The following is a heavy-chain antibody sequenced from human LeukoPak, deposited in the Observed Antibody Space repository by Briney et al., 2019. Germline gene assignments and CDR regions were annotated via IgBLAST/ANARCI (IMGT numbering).Heavy chain of an antibody. J-gene: IGHJ4*02. Sequence: ASVKVSCKASGYTFTSYDINWVRQATGQGLGWMGWMNPNSGNTGYAQKFQGRVTMTRNTSISTASMELSSLRSEDTAVYYCARRNTIMVAGLDYWGQGTLVTVSS. V-gene: IGHV1-8*01. CDR2: MNPNSGNT. CDR1: GYTFTSYD. CDR3: ARRNTIMVAGLDY. D-gene: IGHD5-24*01.